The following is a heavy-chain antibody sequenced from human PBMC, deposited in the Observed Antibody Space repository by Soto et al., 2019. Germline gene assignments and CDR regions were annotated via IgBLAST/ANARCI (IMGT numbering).Heavy chain of an antibody. CDR3: ARGGSGGSCNSY. J-gene: IGHJ4*02. CDR1: GGTFSTYA. Sequence: QVPLVQSGAEVKKPRSSVKVSCKASGGTFSTYAISWVRQAPGPGLEWMGGIIPIFGTANYAQKFQGRVTITADKSTSTAYMALCSLRSEDTAVYYCARGGSGGSCNSYRGQGTLGTVSS. CDR2: IIPIFGTA. D-gene: IGHD2-15*01. V-gene: IGHV1-69*06.